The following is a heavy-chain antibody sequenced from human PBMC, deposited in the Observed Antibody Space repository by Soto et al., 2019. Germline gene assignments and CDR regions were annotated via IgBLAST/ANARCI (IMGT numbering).Heavy chain of an antibody. CDR1: GGSVSNSY. J-gene: IGHJ4*02. CDR2: VYYGGST. D-gene: IGHD1-26*01. V-gene: IGHV4-59*02. CDR3: ARGRSHEWELLVQYFDY. Sequence: LSLTCTVSGGSVSNSYWGWIRQPPGKGLEWVAYVYYGGSTNYNPSLGSRVTISVDKSKNQFSLKMTSVTGADTAVYYCARGRSHEWELLVQYFDYWRQGTLVTVSS.